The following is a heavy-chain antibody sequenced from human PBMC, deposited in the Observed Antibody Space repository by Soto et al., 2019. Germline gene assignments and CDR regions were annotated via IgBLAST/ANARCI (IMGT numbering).Heavy chain of an antibody. D-gene: IGHD1-26*01. CDR3: AKGPPSPKMGVTSH. Sequence: EVQLLESGGGLVQPGGSLRLSCAASGFAFNSSAMAWVRQTPGKGLQWVSAITVAGGGTYYADSVKGRFAISRDNSKKTLDLQMNSRSAEDTALYFCAKGPPSPKMGVTSHWGQGTLVTVSS. CDR2: ITVAGGGT. V-gene: IGHV3-23*01. J-gene: IGHJ4*02. CDR1: GFAFNSSA.